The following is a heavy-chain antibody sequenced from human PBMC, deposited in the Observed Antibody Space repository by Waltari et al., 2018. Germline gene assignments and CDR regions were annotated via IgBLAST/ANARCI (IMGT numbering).Heavy chain of an antibody. CDR1: RGSFSSYH. V-gene: IGHV4-34*01. CDR3: ARPSVAARLGSLDY. J-gene: IGHJ4*02. D-gene: IGHD6-19*01. Sequence: QVHLPQWGAGLLKPSETLSLTCDVSRGSFSSYHWTWVRQSPGKGLEWIGETDHRGRATNSPNLEGRVTISGDTANNHFSLNLTSVTAADTAVYYCARPSVAARLGSLDYWGQG. CDR2: TDHRGRA.